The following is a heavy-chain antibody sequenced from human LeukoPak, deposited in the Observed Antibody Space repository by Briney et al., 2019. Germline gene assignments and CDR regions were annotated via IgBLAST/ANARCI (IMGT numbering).Heavy chain of an antibody. D-gene: IGHD3-10*01. Sequence: GGSLRLSCAASGFTFSSYSMNWVRQAPGKGLEWVSSISTSSSYIYYADSVKGRFTISRDNAKNSLYLQMNSLRAEDTAVYYCARVSGTFGELYWGQGTLVTVSS. V-gene: IGHV3-21*01. CDR2: ISTSSSYI. CDR1: GFTFSSYS. CDR3: ARVSGTFGELY. J-gene: IGHJ4*02.